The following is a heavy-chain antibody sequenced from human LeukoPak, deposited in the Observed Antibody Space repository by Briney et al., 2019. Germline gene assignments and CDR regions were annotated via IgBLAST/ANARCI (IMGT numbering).Heavy chain of an antibody. J-gene: IGHJ3*02. CDR3: ARTLGHDAFDI. V-gene: IGHV1-2*02. Sequence: GASVKVSCKASGYTFTGYYMHWVRQAPGQGLEWMGWINPNSGGTNYAQKFQGRVTITRNTSISTAYMELSSLRSEDTAVYYCARTLGHDAFDIWGQGTMVTVSS. CDR2: INPNSGGT. CDR1: GYTFTGYY.